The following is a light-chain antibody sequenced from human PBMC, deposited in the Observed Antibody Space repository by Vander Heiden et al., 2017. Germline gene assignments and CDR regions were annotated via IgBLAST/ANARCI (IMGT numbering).Light chain of an antibody. CDR3: QQRSNWYT. V-gene: IGKV3-11*01. J-gene: IGKJ2*01. CDR2: DAS. CDR1: QSVSSY. Sequence: EIVLTQSPATLSLSPGDRATLSCRASQSVSSYLAWYQQKPGQAPRLLIYDASNRATGIPARCSGSGSGTDFTLTISSLEPEDFAVYYCQQRSNWYTFGQGTKLEIK.